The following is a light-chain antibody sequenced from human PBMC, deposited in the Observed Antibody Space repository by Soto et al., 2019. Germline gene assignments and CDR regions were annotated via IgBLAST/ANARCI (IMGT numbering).Light chain of an antibody. V-gene: IGKV1-5*01. CDR2: DAS. J-gene: IGKJ4*01. Sequence: SENNQTRSAPCASGVDISAVAVRASQSISSRLAWYQQKLGRAPRLLIYDASSLESGVPSRFSGSVYGTEFTLTISSLQSDDFATHYCQQSNTYSSLTLGGGTKVDIK. CDR1: QSISSR. CDR3: QQSNTYSSLT.